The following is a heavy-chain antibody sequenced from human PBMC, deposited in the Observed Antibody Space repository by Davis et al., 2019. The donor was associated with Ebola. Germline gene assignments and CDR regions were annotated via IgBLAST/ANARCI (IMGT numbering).Heavy chain of an antibody. CDR1: GFSFSSFA. J-gene: IGHJ5*02. D-gene: IGHD3-10*01. Sequence: GGSLRLSCAASGFSFSSFAMNWVRQAPGKGLEWVSVISGSGGGTYYGDSVKGRFTISRDNAKNSLYLQMNSLRAEDTAVYYCARWAELWFGELLYHPLGFDPWGQGTLVTVSS. CDR3: ARWAELWFGELLYHPLGFDP. CDR2: ISGSGGGT. V-gene: IGHV3-23*01.